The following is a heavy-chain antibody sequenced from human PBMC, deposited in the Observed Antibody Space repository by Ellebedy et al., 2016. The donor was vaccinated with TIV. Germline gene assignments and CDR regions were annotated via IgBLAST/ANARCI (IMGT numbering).Heavy chain of an antibody. D-gene: IGHD3-3*01. CDR1: GGSFSGYY. V-gene: IGHV4-34*01. CDR3: ARGNPRPITIFGVVRGYFDY. J-gene: IGHJ4*02. CDR2: INHSGST. Sequence: SETLSLTXAVYGGSFSGYYWSWIRQPPGKGLEWIGEINHSGSTNYNPSLKSRVTISVDTSKNQFSLKLSSVTAADTAVYYCARGNPRPITIFGVVRGYFDYWGQGTLVTVSS.